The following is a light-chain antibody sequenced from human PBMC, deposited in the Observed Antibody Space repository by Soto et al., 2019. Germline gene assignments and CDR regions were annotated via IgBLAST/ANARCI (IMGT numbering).Light chain of an antibody. CDR1: QSVSSSY. J-gene: IGKJ4*01. CDR2: GAS. CDR3: QQYGSSPLT. V-gene: IGKV3-20*01. Sequence: EIVLTQSPGTLSLSPGERATLSCRASQSVSSSYLAWYQQKPGQAPRLLIYGASSRATAIPDRFSGSGSGTDFTLTISRVEPEDFAVYYCQQYGSSPLTFGGGTKVEIK.